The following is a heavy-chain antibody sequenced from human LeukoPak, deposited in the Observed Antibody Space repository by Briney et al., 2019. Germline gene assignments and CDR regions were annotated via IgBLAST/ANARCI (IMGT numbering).Heavy chain of an antibody. CDR2: IYTSGST. CDR3: ARGPEVPDFDY. J-gene: IGHJ4*02. Sequence: PSGTLSLTCTVSGGSISSGGYSWSWIQQPPGKGLEWIGRIYTSGSTNYNPSLKSRVTMSVDTSKNQFSLKLSSVTAADTAVYYCARGPEVPDFDYWGQGTLVTVSS. V-gene: IGHV4-61*02. CDR1: GGSISSGGYS.